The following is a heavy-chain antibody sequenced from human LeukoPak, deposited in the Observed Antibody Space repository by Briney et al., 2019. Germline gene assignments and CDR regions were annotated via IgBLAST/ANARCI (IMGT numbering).Heavy chain of an antibody. V-gene: IGHV1-2*02. CDR1: GYTFTAYY. CDR3: AREGAPQLSSYFDH. D-gene: IGHD1-1*01. Sequence: ASVKVSCKASGYTFTAYYIHWVRQAPGQGLEWMGWINPNTGGTNFAQRFQGRFTMTRDTSINTAYMELSSLRSDDTAMYYCAREGAPQLSSYFDHWGQGTLVTVSS. CDR2: INPNTGGT. J-gene: IGHJ4*02.